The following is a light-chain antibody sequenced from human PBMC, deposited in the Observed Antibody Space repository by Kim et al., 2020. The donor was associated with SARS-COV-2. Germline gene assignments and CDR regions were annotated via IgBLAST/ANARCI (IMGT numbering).Light chain of an antibody. Sequence: GQSITISCNGTSSDIGGYVYVSWYQQHPGKAPKLLIYDVTYRPSGVSNRFSASKSGNTASLTISGLQTDDEADYYCCSYVNTNAFVFGGGTKVTVL. J-gene: IGLJ1*01. CDR1: SSDIGGYVY. CDR3: CSYVNTNAFV. V-gene: IGLV2-14*03. CDR2: DVT.